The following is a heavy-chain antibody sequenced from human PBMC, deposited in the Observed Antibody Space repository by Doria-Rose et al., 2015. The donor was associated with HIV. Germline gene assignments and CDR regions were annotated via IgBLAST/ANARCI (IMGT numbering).Heavy chain of an antibody. Sequence: VQLVQSGGGLVRPGGSLRLSCATSGFTFSSHRINWVRQAPGKVLEWVSSISSTRAYINYADPVRGRFTISRDNARNSLYLQMDSLRAEDTAIYYCATGVTLDYWGQGTLVTVSS. V-gene: IGHV3-21*01. CDR3: ATGVTLDY. CDR1: GFTFSSHR. CDR2: ISSTRAYI. J-gene: IGHJ4*02. D-gene: IGHD3-10*01.